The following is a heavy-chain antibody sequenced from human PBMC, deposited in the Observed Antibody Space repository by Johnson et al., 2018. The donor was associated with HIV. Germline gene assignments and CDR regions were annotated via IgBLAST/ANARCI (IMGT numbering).Heavy chain of an antibody. CDR3: AKDYYDSSGYVDAFDI. Sequence: VQLVESGGGLMQPGGSLRLSCAASGFTVSSNYMSWVRQAPGKGLVWVSVISSDGTTNYADSVKGRFTISRDNSKNTLWLQMNSLRAEDTAVYYCAKDYYDSSGYVDAFDIWGQGTMVTVSS. D-gene: IGHD3-22*01. J-gene: IGHJ3*02. CDR1: GFTVSSNY. CDR2: ISSDGTT. V-gene: IGHV3-53*01.